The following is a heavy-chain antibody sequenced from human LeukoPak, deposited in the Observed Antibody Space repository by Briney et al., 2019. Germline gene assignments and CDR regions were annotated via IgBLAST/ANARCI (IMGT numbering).Heavy chain of an antibody. D-gene: IGHD6-19*01. CDR3: ARVDSIAVAGTFAD. CDR1: GFTVSSNY. V-gene: IGHV3-53*01. Sequence: GGSLRLSCAASGFTVSSNYMSWVRQAPGKGLEWVSVIYSGGSTYYADSVKGRFTISRDNSKNTLYLQMNSLRAEDTAVYYCARVDSIAVAGTFADWGQGTLVTVSS. CDR2: IYSGGST. J-gene: IGHJ4*02.